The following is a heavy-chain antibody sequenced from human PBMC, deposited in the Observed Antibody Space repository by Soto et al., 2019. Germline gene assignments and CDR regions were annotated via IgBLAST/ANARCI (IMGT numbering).Heavy chain of an antibody. CDR1: GFTFSSYW. V-gene: IGHV3-7*01. D-gene: IGHD6-19*01. J-gene: IGHJ2*01. CDR2: IKQDGSEK. Sequence: EVQLVESGGGLVQPGGSLRLSCAASGFTFSSYWMSWVRQAPGKGLEWVANIKQDGSEKYYVDSVKGRFTISRDNAKNSXXLQMNSLRAEDTAVYYCARDSEGIAVATLYWYFDLWGRGTLVTVSS. CDR3: ARDSEGIAVATLYWYFDL.